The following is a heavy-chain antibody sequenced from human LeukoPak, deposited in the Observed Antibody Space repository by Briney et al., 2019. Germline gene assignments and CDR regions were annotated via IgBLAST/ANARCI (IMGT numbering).Heavy chain of an antibody. CDR2: IYTSGST. V-gene: IGHV4-61*02. CDR1: GGSISSGSYY. D-gene: IGHD2-2*01. J-gene: IGHJ3*02. Sequence: SQTLSLTCTVSGGSISSGSYYWSWIRQPAGKGLEWIGRIYTSGSTNYNPSLKSRVTISVDRSKNQFSLKLSSVTAADTAVYYCARVGYFVVVPAADLDAFDIWGQGTMVTVSS. CDR3: ARVGYFVVVPAADLDAFDI.